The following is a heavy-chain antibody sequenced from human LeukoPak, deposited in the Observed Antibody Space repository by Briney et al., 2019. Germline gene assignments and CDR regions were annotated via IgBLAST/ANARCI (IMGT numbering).Heavy chain of an antibody. V-gene: IGHV1-18*01. J-gene: IGHJ4*02. CDR2: ISAYNGNT. CDR1: GYTFTSYG. CDR3: ARDLASSGWYPGASFDY. D-gene: IGHD6-19*01. Sequence: GASLKVSCKASGYTFTSYGISWVRQAPGQGLEWMGWISAYNGNTNYAQKLQGRVTMTTDTSTSTAYMELRSLRSDDTAVYYCARDLASSGWYPGASFDYWGQGTLVTVSS.